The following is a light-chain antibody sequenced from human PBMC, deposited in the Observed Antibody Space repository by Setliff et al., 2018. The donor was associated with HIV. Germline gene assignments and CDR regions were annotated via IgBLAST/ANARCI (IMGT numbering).Light chain of an antibody. CDR2: EGS. V-gene: IGLV2-23*01. CDR1: SSDAGSYDL. Sequence: QSALAQPASVSGSPGQSITISCTGTSSDAGSYDLVSWYQQHPGKAPKLMIYEGSKRPSGVSNRFSGSKSGNTASLTISGLQADDEADYYCCSYAGSSTKFGGGTK. CDR3: CSYAGSSTK. J-gene: IGLJ2*01.